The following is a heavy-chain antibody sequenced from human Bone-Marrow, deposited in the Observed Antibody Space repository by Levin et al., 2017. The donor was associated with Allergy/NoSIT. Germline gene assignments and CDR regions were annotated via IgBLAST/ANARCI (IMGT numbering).Heavy chain of an antibody. D-gene: IGHD5-24*01. J-gene: IGHJ4*02. CDR3: ASGDQIRMADY. CDR1: GFPFSDKY. V-gene: IGHV3-11*06. CDR2: IGSSSSQT. Sequence: GESLKISCAASGFPFSDKYMAWIRPAPGKGLGWVSYIGSSSSQTNYADSVRGRFTISRDNAKNSLFLQMDSLRAEDTAVYYCASGDQIRMADYWGQGTRVTVSS.